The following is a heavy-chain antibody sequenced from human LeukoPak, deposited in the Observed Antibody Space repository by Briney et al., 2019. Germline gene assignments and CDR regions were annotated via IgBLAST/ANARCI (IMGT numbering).Heavy chain of an antibody. CDR1: GYTFTSYG. J-gene: IGHJ6*03. Sequence: ASVKVSCKASGYTFTSYGISWVRQAPGQGLEWMGWISAYNGNTNYAQKLQGRVTMTTDTSTSTACMELRSLRSDDTAVYYCARQPPPYYYMDVWGKGTTVTVSS. CDR2: ISAYNGNT. D-gene: IGHD6-13*01. V-gene: IGHV1-18*01. CDR3: ARQPPPYYYMDV.